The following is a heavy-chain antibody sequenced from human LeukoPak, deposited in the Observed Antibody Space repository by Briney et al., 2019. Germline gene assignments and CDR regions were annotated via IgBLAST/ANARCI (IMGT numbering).Heavy chain of an antibody. Sequence: PGGSLRLSCAASRFTFSSHDMDWVRQAPGKGLEWISHITTNSDDTHYADSVKGRFIISRDNVKDSLYLQMNSLRAEDTAVYYCVRDMTARSWHAFDSWGRGTLVTVSS. CDR2: ITTNSDDT. CDR1: RFTFSSHD. D-gene: IGHD6-13*01. J-gene: IGHJ4*02. CDR3: VRDMTARSWHAFDS. V-gene: IGHV3-48*03.